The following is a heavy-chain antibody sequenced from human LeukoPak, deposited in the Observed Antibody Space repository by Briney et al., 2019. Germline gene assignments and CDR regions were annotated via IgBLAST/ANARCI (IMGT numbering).Heavy chain of an antibody. D-gene: IGHD3-10*01. Sequence: GGSLRLSCAASGFTFSSYWMHWVRQAPGKGLVWVSRINSDGSSTSYADSVKGRFTISRDNAKNTLYLQMNSLRAEDTAVYYCARDAPYYGSGSYYNSYGMDVWGQGTTVTVSS. J-gene: IGHJ6*02. CDR2: INSDGSST. CDR1: GFTFSSYW. V-gene: IGHV3-74*01. CDR3: ARDAPYYGSGSYYNSYGMDV.